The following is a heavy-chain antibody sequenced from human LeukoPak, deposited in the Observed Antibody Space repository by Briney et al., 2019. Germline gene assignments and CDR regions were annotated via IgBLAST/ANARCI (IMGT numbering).Heavy chain of an antibody. J-gene: IGHJ4*02. Sequence: PGGSLRLSCAASGFTFSNYWMHWVRQAPGKGLVWVSRIKGDGGSPTYADSVKGRFTISRDNAKHTLYLQMNSLRAEDTAVYYCARKPDYYGADYWGQGTLVIVSS. CDR1: GFTFSNYW. V-gene: IGHV3-74*01. CDR3: ARKPDYYGADY. CDR2: IKGDGGSP. D-gene: IGHD3-10*01.